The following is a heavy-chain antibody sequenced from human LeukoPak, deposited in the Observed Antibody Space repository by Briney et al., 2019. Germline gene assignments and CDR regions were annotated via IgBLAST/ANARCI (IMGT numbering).Heavy chain of an antibody. V-gene: IGHV3-74*01. CDR3: ARGYVYSYDY. Sequence: GGSLRLSCATSGFTFSTSWMHWVRQAPGQGLVWVSRISGDGTTTTYADSVKGRFTISRDNAKNSLYLQMNSLRAGDTAVYYCARGYVYSYDYWGQGIMVTVSS. J-gene: IGHJ4*02. CDR1: GFTFSTSW. D-gene: IGHD3-16*01. CDR2: ISGDGTTT.